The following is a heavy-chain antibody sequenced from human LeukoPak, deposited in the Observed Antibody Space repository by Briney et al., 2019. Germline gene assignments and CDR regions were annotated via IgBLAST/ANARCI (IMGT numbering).Heavy chain of an antibody. CDR3: ARAGTTTENDY. D-gene: IGHD1-1*01. Sequence: PGRSLRLSCAASGFTFSSYGMHWVRQAPGKGLVWVSRINSDGSSTSYADSVKGRFTISRDNAKNTLYLQMNSLRAEDTAVYYCARAGTTTENDYWGQGTLVTVSS. CDR2: INSDGSST. CDR1: GFTFSSYG. V-gene: IGHV3-74*01. J-gene: IGHJ4*02.